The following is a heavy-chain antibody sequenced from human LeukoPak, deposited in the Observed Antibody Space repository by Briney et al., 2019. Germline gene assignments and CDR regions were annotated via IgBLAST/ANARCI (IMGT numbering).Heavy chain of an antibody. J-gene: IGHJ5*02. V-gene: IGHV3-21*01. CDR2: ISSSSSYI. Sequence: GESLRLSCAASGFTFSRYNMDWVRQAPGKGLEWVSSISSSSSYIYYADSVKGRFTISRDNAKNSLYLQMNSLRAEDTAVYYCARVLTGSWDWFDPWGQGTLVTVSS. D-gene: IGHD2-8*02. CDR1: GFTFSRYN. CDR3: ARVLTGSWDWFDP.